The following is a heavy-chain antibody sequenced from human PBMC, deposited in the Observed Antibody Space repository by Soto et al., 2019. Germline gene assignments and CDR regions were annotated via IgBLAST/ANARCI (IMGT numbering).Heavy chain of an antibody. J-gene: IGHJ3*02. Sequence: SQTLSLTCVISGDSVSSNSAAWNWIRQSPSRGLEWLGRTYYRSKWYNDYAVSVKSRITINPDTSKNQFSLQLNSVTPEDTAVYYCARAPPNPIAAAGAFDIWGQGTMVTVSS. CDR2: TYYRSKWYN. D-gene: IGHD6-13*01. CDR3: ARAPPNPIAAAGAFDI. CDR1: GDSVSSNSAA. V-gene: IGHV6-1*01.